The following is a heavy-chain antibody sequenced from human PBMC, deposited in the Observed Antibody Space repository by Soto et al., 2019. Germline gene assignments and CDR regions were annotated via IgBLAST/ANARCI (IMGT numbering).Heavy chain of an antibody. CDR2: INSDGSST. V-gene: IGHV3-74*01. CDR1: GFTFSSYW. Sequence: GGSLRLSCAASGFTFSSYWMHWVRQAPGKGLVWVSRINSDGSSTSYADSVKGRFTISRDNAKNTLYLQMNSLRAEDTAVYYCARVACTNGVCYTGAFGYSSSWYLGYWGQGTLVTVSS. CDR3: ARVACTNGVCYTGAFGYSSSWYLGY. J-gene: IGHJ4*02. D-gene: IGHD2-8*01.